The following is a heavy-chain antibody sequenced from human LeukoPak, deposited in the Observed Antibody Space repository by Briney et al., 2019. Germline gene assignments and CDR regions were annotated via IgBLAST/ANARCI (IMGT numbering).Heavy chain of an antibody. V-gene: IGHV3-21*01. CDR1: GFTFSSYI. D-gene: IGHD6-13*01. Sequence: GGSLRLSCAASGFTFSSYIMNWVRQAPWKGLDWVSSISSSSSYIYYADSVKGRFTISRDNAKNSLYLQMNSLRAEDTAVYYCARAISIPGIAAAGTDYWGQGTLVTVSS. J-gene: IGHJ4*02. CDR3: ARAISIPGIAAAGTDY. CDR2: ISSSSSYI.